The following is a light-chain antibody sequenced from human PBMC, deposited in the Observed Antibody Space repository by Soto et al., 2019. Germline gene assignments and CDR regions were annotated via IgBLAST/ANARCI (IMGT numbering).Light chain of an antibody. CDR3: SSYGGSDNLI. J-gene: IGLJ2*01. CDR1: SSDVGGYNC. Sequence: QSALTQPPSASGSPGQSVTISCTGSSSDVGGYNCVSWFQQHPGKAPKLMIFEDIKRPSGVPDRFSASKSGNTASLTVSGLQAEDDADYYCSSYGGSDNLIFGGGTKVTVL. CDR2: EDI. V-gene: IGLV2-8*01.